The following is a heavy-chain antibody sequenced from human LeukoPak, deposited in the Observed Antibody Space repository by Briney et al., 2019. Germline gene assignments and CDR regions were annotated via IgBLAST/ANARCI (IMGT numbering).Heavy chain of an antibody. CDR3: ARDSTMIGWELHFRPYYFDY. V-gene: IGHV3-7*01. CDR1: GFTFSIYA. CDR2: IKQDGSEK. Sequence: RTGGSLRLSCAASGFTFSIYAMSWVRQAPGKGLEWVANIKQDGSEKYYVDSVKGRFTISRDNAKNSLYLQMNSLRAEDTAVYYCARDSTMIGWELHFRPYYFDYWGQGTLVTVSS. D-gene: IGHD1-26*01. J-gene: IGHJ4*02.